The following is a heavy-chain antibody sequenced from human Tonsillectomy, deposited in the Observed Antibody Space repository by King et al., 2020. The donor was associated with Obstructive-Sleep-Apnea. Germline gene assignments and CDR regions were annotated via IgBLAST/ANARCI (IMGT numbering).Heavy chain of an antibody. CDR1: GFSLSTSGVG. J-gene: IGHJ4*02. V-gene: IGHV2-5*01. CDR3: AQSGIAAAGDHWTHFDY. CDR2: IYWNDDK. Sequence: TLKESGPTLVKPTQTLTLTCTFSGFSLSTSGVGVGWIRQPPGKALEWLALIYWNDDKRYSPSLKSRLTITKDTSKNQVVLTMTNMDPVDTATYYCAQSGIAAAGDHWTHFDYWGQGTLVTVSS. D-gene: IGHD6-13*01.